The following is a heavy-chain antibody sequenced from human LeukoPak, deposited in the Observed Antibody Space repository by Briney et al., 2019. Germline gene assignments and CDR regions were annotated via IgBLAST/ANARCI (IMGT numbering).Heavy chain of an antibody. V-gene: IGHV1-18*01. D-gene: IGHD3-3*01. CDR1: GYTFTSYG. Sequence: ASVKVSFKASGYTFTSYGISWVRQAPGQGLEWMGWISAYNGNTNYAQKLQGRVTMTTDTSTSPAYMELRSLRSDDTAVYYCARDPPHGHGRVNFDYWGQGTLVTVSS. J-gene: IGHJ4*02. CDR2: ISAYNGNT. CDR3: ARDPPHGHGRVNFDY.